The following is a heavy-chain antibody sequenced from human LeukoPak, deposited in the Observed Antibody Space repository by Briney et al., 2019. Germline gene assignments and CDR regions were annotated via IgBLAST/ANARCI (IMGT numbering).Heavy chain of an antibody. Sequence: SETLSLTCTVSGGSISSYYWSWIRQPPGKGLEWIGYIYYSGSTNYNPSLKSRVTISVDTSKNQFSLKLSSVTAADTAVYYCARGNYGSGSYYPYYYYYMDVWGKGTTVTISS. V-gene: IGHV4-59*01. J-gene: IGHJ6*03. D-gene: IGHD3-10*01. CDR1: GGSISSYY. CDR3: ARGNYGSGSYYPYYYYYMDV. CDR2: IYYSGST.